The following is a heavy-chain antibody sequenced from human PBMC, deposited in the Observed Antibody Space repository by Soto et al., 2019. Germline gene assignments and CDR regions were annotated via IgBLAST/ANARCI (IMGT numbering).Heavy chain of an antibody. CDR1: GGSVSSDTHY. V-gene: IGHV4-61*01. J-gene: IGHJ6*02. CDR3: ARFVRSCSGTTCYTRADV. CDR2: IYSSGST. Sequence: QVQLQESGPGLVKPSETLSLTCTVSGGSVSSDTHYWSWIRQPPGKRLEWIGFIYSSGSTNYNPSLTSRVTMSVDTSKNHFSLKLRSVIVADTAVYHCARFVRSCSGTTCYTRADVWGQGTTVTVSS. D-gene: IGHD2-2*02.